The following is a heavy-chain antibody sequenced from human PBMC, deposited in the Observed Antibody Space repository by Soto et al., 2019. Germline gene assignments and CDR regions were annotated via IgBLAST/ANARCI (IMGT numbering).Heavy chain of an antibody. J-gene: IGHJ4*02. CDR1: GFTFSDYY. CDR2: IGSGGGTI. D-gene: IGHD3-3*01. CDR3: ARRRDFLDD. Sequence: GGSLRLSSAASGFTFSDYYMTWIRQAPGKGLEWVSYIGSGGGTIYYADSVKGRFTISSDNAKSSLYLQMNSLRAEDTAVYYCARRRDFLDDWGQGTLVTVSS. V-gene: IGHV3-11*01.